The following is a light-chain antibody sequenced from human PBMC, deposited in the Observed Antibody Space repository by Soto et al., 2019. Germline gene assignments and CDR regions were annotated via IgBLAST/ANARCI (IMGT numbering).Light chain of an antibody. CDR2: EVR. CDR1: NRDVGSYNL. CDR3: SSYTTTSTLV. Sequence: QSVLTQPASVSGSPGQSITISCNGTNRDVGSYNLVSWYQQRPGEAPKLIISEVRNRPSGISYRFTGSKSGNTASLTISGLQAEDEADYNCSSYTTTSTLVFGGGTKLTVL. V-gene: IGLV2-14*01. J-gene: IGLJ3*02.